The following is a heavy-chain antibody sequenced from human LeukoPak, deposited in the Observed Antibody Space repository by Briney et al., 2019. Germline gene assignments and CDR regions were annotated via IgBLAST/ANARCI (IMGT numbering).Heavy chain of an antibody. J-gene: IGHJ4*02. CDR1: GYTFTGYY. Sequence: GASVKVSCKASGYTFTGYYMNWVRQAPGQGLEWMGRINPNSGGTKYAQKFQGWVTMTRDTSINTAYMELSRLRSDDTAVYYCARVREYSGYDLFDYWGQGTLVTVSS. CDR2: INPNSGGT. CDR3: ARVREYSGYDLFDY. V-gene: IGHV1-2*04. D-gene: IGHD5-12*01.